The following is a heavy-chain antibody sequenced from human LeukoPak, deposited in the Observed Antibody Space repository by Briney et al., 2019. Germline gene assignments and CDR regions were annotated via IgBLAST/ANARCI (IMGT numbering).Heavy chain of an antibody. Sequence: GGSLRLSCAASGFTFSNYAMSWVRQAPGKGLEWVSGISGSAADTFYADSVKGRFIISRDNSKNMLYLQMNSLRAEDTAVYYCAKDWGAYCGGDCYGFDYWGQGTLVTVSS. CDR1: GFTFSNYA. CDR2: ISGSAADT. CDR3: AKDWGAYCGGDCYGFDY. V-gene: IGHV3-23*01. D-gene: IGHD2-21*02. J-gene: IGHJ4*02.